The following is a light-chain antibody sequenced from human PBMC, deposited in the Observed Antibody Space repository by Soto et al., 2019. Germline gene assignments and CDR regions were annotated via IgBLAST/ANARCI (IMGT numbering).Light chain of an antibody. V-gene: IGKV3-20*01. CDR1: QSVGSQ. CDR2: GAS. CDR3: QQYGTSLT. Sequence: EIVLTQSPGTLSLSPGERATLSYRASQSVGSQLAWYQQKPGQAPRLLIYGASRRATGIPDRFSGSGSATDFTLSISRLEPEDFAVYYCQQYGTSLTFGGGTKVEIK. J-gene: IGKJ4*01.